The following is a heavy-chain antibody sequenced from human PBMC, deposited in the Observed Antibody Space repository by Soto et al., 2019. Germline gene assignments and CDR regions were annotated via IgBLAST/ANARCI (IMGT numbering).Heavy chain of an antibody. J-gene: IGHJ5*02. V-gene: IGHV4-59*01. CDR2: IYYSGST. D-gene: IGHD6-13*01. CDR3: ARLTAGIAAPPDLPNWFDP. CDR1: GGSIRSYY. Sequence: SETLSLTCTVSGGSIRSYYLSWIRQPPGKGLEWIGYIYYSGSTNYNPSLKSRVTISVDTSKNQFSLKLSSVTAADTAVYYCARLTAGIAAPPDLPNWFDPWGQGTLVTVSS.